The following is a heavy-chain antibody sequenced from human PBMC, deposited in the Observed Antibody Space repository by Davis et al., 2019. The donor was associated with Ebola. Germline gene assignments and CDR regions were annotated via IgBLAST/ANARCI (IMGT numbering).Heavy chain of an antibody. CDR2: VYFSGST. J-gene: IGHJ5*02. Sequence: MPSETLSLTCTVSGGSISSYYWSWIRQPPGKGLEWIGYVYFSGSTNYNPSLKSRVTISVDSSKKQLSLNLRSVTAADTAVYYCARRGKILLWFGELTDWFDPWGQGTLVTVSS. CDR1: GGSISSYY. D-gene: IGHD3-10*01. V-gene: IGHV4-59*08. CDR3: ARRGKILLWFGELTDWFDP.